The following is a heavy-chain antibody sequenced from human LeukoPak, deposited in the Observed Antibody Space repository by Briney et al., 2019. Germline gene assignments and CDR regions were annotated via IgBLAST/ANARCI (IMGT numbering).Heavy chain of an antibody. V-gene: IGHV4-39*01. CDR1: GGSISSSSYY. Sequence: SETLSLTCTVSGGSISSSSYYWGWIRQPPGKGLEWIGDIYYSGSTYYNPSLKSRVTMSVDMSKNHFSLKLSSVTAADTAVYYCARREGYSFGYDYWGQGTLVTVSS. D-gene: IGHD5-18*01. CDR2: IYYSGST. J-gene: IGHJ4*02. CDR3: ARREGYSFGYDY.